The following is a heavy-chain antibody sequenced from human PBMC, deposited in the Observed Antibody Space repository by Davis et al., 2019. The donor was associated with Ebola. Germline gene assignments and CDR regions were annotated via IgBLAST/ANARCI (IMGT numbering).Heavy chain of an antibody. CDR1: GFTFNKYE. V-gene: IGHV3-21*01. D-gene: IGHD4-11*01. Sequence: GGSLRLSCAASGFTFNKYEMNWVRQAPGKGLEWVSSISSSSSYIYYADSVKGRFTISRDNAKNSLYLQMNSLRAEDTAVYYCARRLRVNYVGYYGMDVWGQGTTVTVSS. CDR3: ARRLRVNYVGYYGMDV. CDR2: ISSSSSYI. J-gene: IGHJ6*02.